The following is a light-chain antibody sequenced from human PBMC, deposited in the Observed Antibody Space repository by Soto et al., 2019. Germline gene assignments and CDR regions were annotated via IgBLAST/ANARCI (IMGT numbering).Light chain of an antibody. J-gene: IGLJ1*01. V-gene: IGLV1-40*01. Sequence: QSVPTQPPSVSGAPGQTVTISCTGSSSNIGSTYDVQWYQQLPGTAPKLLIHGNTDRPSGVPDRFSGSKSGTSASLAITGLQADDEADYYCQSYDDSLSVHYVFGTGTKVTVL. CDR1: SSNIGSTYD. CDR3: QSYDDSLSVHYV. CDR2: GNT.